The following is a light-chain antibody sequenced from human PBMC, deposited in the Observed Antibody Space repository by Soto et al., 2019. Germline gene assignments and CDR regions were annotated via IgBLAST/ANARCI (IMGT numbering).Light chain of an antibody. CDR2: GAS. CDR3: QQYGTSPSWT. CDR1: QSVSSSY. Sequence: EIVLTQSPGTLSLSPGERATLSCRASQSVSSSYLAWYQQKPGQAPRLLIYGASSRATGVPDRFSGSGSGTDFNLTISRLEPGDFAVYYCQQYGTSPSWTFGQGTKVELK. V-gene: IGKV3-20*01. J-gene: IGKJ1*01.